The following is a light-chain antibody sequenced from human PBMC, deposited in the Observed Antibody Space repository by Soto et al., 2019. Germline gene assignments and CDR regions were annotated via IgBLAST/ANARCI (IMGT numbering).Light chain of an antibody. V-gene: IGLV2-23*01. CDR3: CSFARSSTSYV. CDR1: SSDVGSSNL. J-gene: IGLJ1*01. CDR2: EGS. Sequence: QSVLTQPASGSGFPGQSITISCTGTSSDVGSSNLVSWYQQHPGKAPKLIIYEGSRRPSGVSGRFSGSMSGNTASLTISGLQAEDEADYYCCSFARSSTSYVFGTGTKVTVL.